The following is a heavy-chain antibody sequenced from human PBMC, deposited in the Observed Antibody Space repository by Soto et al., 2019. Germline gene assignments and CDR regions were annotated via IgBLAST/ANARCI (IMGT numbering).Heavy chain of an antibody. Sequence: ASVKVSCKASGGTFSSYAISWVRQAPGQGLEWMGGIIPIFGTANYAQKFQGRVTITADESTSTAYMELSSLRSEDTAVYYCAWGAITTTARYGMDVWGQGSTVTVSS. D-gene: IGHD3-3*01. CDR3: AWGAITTTARYGMDV. CDR1: GGTFSSYA. V-gene: IGHV1-69*13. CDR2: IIPIFGTA. J-gene: IGHJ6*02.